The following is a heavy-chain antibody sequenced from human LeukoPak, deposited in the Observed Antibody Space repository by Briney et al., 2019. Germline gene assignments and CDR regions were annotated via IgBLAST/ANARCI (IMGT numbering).Heavy chain of an antibody. CDR1: GGSFSGYY. V-gene: IGHV4-34*01. J-gene: IGHJ4*02. CDR2: VNHSGST. D-gene: IGHD3-3*02. CDR3: ARQRADRIFGVVMGFGLDY. Sequence: SETLSLTCAVYGGSFSGYYWNWIRQPPGKGLEWLGEVNHSGSTNYNPSLKSRVTISVDTSKNQFSLKLSSVTAADTAVYYCARQRADRIFGVVMGFGLDYWGRGTLVTVSS.